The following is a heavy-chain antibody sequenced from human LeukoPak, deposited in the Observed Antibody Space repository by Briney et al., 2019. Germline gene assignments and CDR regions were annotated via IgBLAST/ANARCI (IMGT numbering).Heavy chain of an antibody. CDR3: ARAYYGSGSDNLFDY. J-gene: IGHJ4*02. V-gene: IGHV3-13*01. D-gene: IGHD3-10*01. CDR2: IGTAGDT. CDR1: GFTFSSYD. Sequence: GGSLRLSCAASGFTFSSYDMHWVRQATGKGLEWVSAIGTAGDTYYPGSVKGRFTISRENAKNSLYLQMNSLRAGDTAVYYCARAYYGSGSDNLFDYWGQGTLVTVSS.